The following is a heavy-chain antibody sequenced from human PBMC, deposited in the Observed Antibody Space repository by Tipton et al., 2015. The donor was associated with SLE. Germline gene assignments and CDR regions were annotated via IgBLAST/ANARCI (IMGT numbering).Heavy chain of an antibody. CDR2: IIPLFGTT. J-gene: IGHJ1*01. D-gene: IGHD6-13*01. CDR3: AREGHGAAGTSYFQH. CDR1: GGTFSTYA. V-gene: IGHV1-69*01. Sequence: QVQLVQSGAEVKKPGSSVKVSCKASGGTFSTYAVSWVRRAPGQGLEWMGGIIPLFGTTDYAQKFQGRVTITADESTGTAFMELSSLISADTAVYYCAREGHGAAGTSYFQHWGQGTLVIVSS.